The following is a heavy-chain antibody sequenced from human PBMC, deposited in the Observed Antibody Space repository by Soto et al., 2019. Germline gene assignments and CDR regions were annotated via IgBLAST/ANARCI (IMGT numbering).Heavy chain of an antibody. Sequence: QLQLQESGPGLVKPSETLSLTCSLSGGSISSSSPYWGWIRQPPGKGLEWIGSISYRGNTYYNPSLKSRVTISVDTSKCQFSLTVNSVTAADTAVYYCVRRAAESYSDYWGQGAMVTVSS. D-gene: IGHD6-25*01. CDR1: GGSISSSSPY. J-gene: IGHJ4*02. CDR2: ISYRGNT. V-gene: IGHV4-39*01. CDR3: VRRAAESYSDY.